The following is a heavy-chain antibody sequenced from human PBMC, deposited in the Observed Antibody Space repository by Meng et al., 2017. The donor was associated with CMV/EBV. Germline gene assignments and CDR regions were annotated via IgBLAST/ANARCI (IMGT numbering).Heavy chain of an antibody. CDR3: ASLYYDFWSGYWGNYYYGMDV. Sequence: SVKVSCKASGGTFSSYTISWVRQAPGQGLEWMGRIIPILGIANYAQKFQGRVTMTRDTSISTAYMELSRLRSDDTAVYYCASLYYDFWSGYWGNYYYGMDVWGQGTTVTVSS. CDR2: IIPILGIA. CDR1: GGTFSSYT. J-gene: IGHJ6*02. D-gene: IGHD3-3*01. V-gene: IGHV1-69*02.